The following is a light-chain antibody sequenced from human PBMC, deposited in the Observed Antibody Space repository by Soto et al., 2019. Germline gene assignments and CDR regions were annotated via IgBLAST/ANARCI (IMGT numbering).Light chain of an antibody. CDR2: DSK. V-gene: IGLV1-40*01. CDR3: QSYDNSLSGSV. J-gene: IGLJ2*01. CDR1: STNIGAGYD. Sequence: QAVVTQPPSVSGAPGQRVTISCTGSSTNIGAGYDVHWYQQFPGTAPKLFINDSKNRPSGVLDRFSGSKSGTSGSLAITGLQAEDEADYYCQSYDNSLSGSVFGGGTKLTVL.